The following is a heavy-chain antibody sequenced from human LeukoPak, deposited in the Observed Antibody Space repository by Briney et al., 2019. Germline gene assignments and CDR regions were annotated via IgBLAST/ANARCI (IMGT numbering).Heavy chain of an antibody. Sequence: GGSLRLSCAASGFTFSSYSMNWVRQAPGKGLEWVSSISSSSSYIYYADSVKGRFTISRDNAKNSLYLQMNSLRAEDTAVYYCAKDMSTGSIAAAGFLDAFDIWGQGTMVTVSS. D-gene: IGHD6-13*01. J-gene: IGHJ3*02. CDR3: AKDMSTGSIAAAGFLDAFDI. CDR2: ISSSSSYI. CDR1: GFTFSSYS. V-gene: IGHV3-21*01.